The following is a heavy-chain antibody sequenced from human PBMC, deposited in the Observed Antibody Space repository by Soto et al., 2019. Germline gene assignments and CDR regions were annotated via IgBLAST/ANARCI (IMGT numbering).Heavy chain of an antibody. D-gene: IGHD6-13*01. CDR3: ASLHTSSWKTYYYGMDV. CDR1: GYSFTSYW. CDR2: IDPSDSYT. V-gene: IGHV5-10-1*01. Sequence: GESLKISCKGSGYSFTSYWISWVRQMPGKGLEWMGRIDPSDSYTNYSPSFQGHVTISADKSISTAYLQWSSLKASDTAFFYCASLHTSSWKTYYYGMDVWGQGTTVTVSS. J-gene: IGHJ6*02.